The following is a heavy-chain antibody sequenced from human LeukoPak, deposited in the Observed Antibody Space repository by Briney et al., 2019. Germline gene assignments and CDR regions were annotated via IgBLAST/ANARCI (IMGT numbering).Heavy chain of an antibody. J-gene: IGHJ6*03. V-gene: IGHV1-69*13. CDR2: IIPIFGTA. D-gene: IGHD4-23*01. Sequence: ASVKVSCKASGGTFSSYAISWVRQAPGQGLEWMGGIIPIFGTANYAQKFQGRVTITADESTSTAYMELSSLRSEDTAVYYCASDYVGCYYYYMDVWGKGTTVTVSS. CDR3: ASDYVGCYYYYMDV. CDR1: GGTFSSYA.